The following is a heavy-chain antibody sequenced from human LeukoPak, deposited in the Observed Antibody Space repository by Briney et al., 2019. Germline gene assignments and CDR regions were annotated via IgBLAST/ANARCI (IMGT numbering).Heavy chain of an antibody. CDR1: GYSISSGYY. J-gene: IGHJ4*02. D-gene: IGHD3-22*01. CDR3: ARVRFFDSSGYYYDFDY. CDR2: IYHSGNT. V-gene: IGHV4-38-2*01. Sequence: SETLSLTCVVSGYSISSGYYWGWIRQPPGKGLEYIGSIYHSGNTYYNPSLKSRVTISVDTPKNQFSLKLRSVTAADAAVYYCARVRFFDSSGYYYDFDYWGQGALVTVSS.